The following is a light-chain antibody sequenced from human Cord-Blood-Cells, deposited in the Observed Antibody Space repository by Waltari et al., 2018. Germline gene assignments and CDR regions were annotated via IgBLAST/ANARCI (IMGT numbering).Light chain of an antibody. V-gene: IGKV1D-8*01. CDR2: AAS. Sequence: VIWMTQSPSLLSASTGYRVTISCRMSQGIRSYLAWYQQKPGKAPELLIYAASTLQSGVPSRFSGSGSGTDFTLTISCLQSEDFATYYCQQYYSFPYTFGQGTKLEIK. CDR3: QQYYSFPYT. CDR1: QGIRSY. J-gene: IGKJ2*01.